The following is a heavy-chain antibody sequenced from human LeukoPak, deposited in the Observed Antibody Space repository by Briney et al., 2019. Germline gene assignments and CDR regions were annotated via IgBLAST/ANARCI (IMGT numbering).Heavy chain of an antibody. V-gene: IGHV3-7*01. Sequence: GGSLRLSCTTPGFTFGNYWMSWVRQAPGKGLEWVANIKQDGSEIHYVDSVKGRFTISRDNAKNSLYLQMNSLRADDTAVYFCAREGRDLDYWGQGALVTVSS. CDR1: GFTFGNYW. J-gene: IGHJ4*02. CDR3: AREGRDLDY. CDR2: IKQDGSEI.